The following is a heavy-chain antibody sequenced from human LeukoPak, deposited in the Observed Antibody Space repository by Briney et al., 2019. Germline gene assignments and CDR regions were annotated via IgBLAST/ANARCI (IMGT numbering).Heavy chain of an antibody. D-gene: IGHD5-12*01. V-gene: IGHV3-21*01. Sequence: PGGSLRLSCAASGFTFSSYSMNWVRQAPGKGLEWVSSISSSSSYIYYADSVKGRFTISRDNAKNSLYLQMNSLRAEDTAVYYCARDRGYSGYGGYFDYWGQGTLVTVPS. CDR2: ISSSSSYI. CDR1: GFTFSSYS. J-gene: IGHJ4*02. CDR3: ARDRGYSGYGGYFDY.